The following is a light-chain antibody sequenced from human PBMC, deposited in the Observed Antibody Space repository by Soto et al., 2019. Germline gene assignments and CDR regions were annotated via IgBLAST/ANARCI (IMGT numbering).Light chain of an antibody. J-gene: IGKJ4*01. V-gene: IGKV1-9*01. CDR3: QQLYSYRLT. Sequence: DIQLTQSPSFLSASVGDRVTITCRASQGISSYSAWYQQKPGKAPKLLLYAVSTLQSGVPSRFSGSASGTEFTLTISSLQPEDFATYYCQQLYSYRLTFGGGTKVEIK. CDR1: QGISSY. CDR2: AVS.